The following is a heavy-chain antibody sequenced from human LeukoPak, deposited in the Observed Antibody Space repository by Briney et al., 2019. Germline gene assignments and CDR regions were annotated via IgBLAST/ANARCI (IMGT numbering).Heavy chain of an antibody. V-gene: IGHV3-23*01. CDR1: GFTFSSYA. J-gene: IGHJ4*02. D-gene: IGHD3-3*01. Sequence: GGSLRLSCAASGFTFSSYAMGWVRQAPGKGLEWVSAISGSGGSTYYADSVKGRFTISRDNSKNTLYLQMNSLRAEDTAVYYCATHYDFWSGYSDYWGQGTLVTVSS. CDR3: ATHYDFWSGYSDY. CDR2: ISGSGGST.